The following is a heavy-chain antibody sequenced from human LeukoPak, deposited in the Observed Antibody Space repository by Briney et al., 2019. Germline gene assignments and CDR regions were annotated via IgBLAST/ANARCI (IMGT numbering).Heavy chain of an antibody. D-gene: IGHD3-22*01. J-gene: IGHJ1*01. CDR2: ISGSGGST. CDR3: ARAPSEIGGYYPEYFRH. CDR1: GFTFSSYA. V-gene: IGHV3-23*01. Sequence: GGSLRLSCAASGFTFSSYAMSWVRQAPGKGLEWVSAISGSGGSTYYADSVKGRFTISRDNAKNTVSLQMNSLRPEDTGVYYCARAPSEIGGYYPEYFRHWGQGTLVTVSS.